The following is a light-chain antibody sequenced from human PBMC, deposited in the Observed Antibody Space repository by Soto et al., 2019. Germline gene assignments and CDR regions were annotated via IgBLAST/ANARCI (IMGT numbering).Light chain of an antibody. CDR2: DTS. Sequence: EIVLTQSPGTLSLSPLERATLSCRASQFLSSYLAWYQQIPGQPPRLLIYDTSNRVTGIPARFSGSRSGTDFTLTISSLEPEDFAVYFCHQRNKFGQGTRLEIK. CDR1: QFLSSY. CDR3: HQRNK. J-gene: IGKJ5*01. V-gene: IGKV3-11*01.